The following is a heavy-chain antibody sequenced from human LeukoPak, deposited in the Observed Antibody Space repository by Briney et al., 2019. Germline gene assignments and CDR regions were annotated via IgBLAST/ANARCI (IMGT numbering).Heavy chain of an antibody. CDR2: INAGNGNT. D-gene: IGHD3-9*01. CDR1: GYTFTSYA. J-gene: IGHJ4*02. Sequence: ASVKVSCKASGYTFTSYAMHWVRQAPGQRLEWMGWINAGNGNTKYSQEFQGRVTITRDTSASTAYMELSSLRSEDMAVYYCAKGANLRYFDWLHFDYWGQGTLVTVSS. V-gene: IGHV1-3*03. CDR3: AKGANLRYFDWLHFDY.